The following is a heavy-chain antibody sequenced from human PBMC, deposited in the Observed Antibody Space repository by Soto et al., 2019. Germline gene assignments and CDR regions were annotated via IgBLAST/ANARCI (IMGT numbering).Heavy chain of an antibody. CDR3: ARSSTTVTTLDY. CDR2: IYHSGST. D-gene: IGHD4-17*01. J-gene: IGHJ4*02. CDR1: GGSISRGGYS. Sequence: SETLSLTCAVSGGSISRGGYSWSWIRQPPGKGLEWIGYIYHSGSTYYNPSLKSRVTISVDRSKNQFSLKLSSVTAADTAVYYCARSSTTVTTLDYSAQRTLVIVSS. V-gene: IGHV4-30-2*01.